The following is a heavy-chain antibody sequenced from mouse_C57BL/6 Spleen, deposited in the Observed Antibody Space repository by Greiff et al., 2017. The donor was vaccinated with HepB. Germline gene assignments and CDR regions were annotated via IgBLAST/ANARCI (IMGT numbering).Heavy chain of an antibody. D-gene: IGHD1-1*01. CDR2: IYPGDGDT. CDR3: AMSITRDWYFDV. CDR1: GYAFSSSW. Sequence: VQLQQSGPELVKPGASVKISCKASGYAFSSSWMNWVKQRPGKGLEWIGRIYPGDGDTNYNGKFKGKATLTADKSSSTAYMQLSSLTSEDSAVYFCAMSITRDWYFDVWGTGTPVTVSS. J-gene: IGHJ1*03. V-gene: IGHV1-82*01.